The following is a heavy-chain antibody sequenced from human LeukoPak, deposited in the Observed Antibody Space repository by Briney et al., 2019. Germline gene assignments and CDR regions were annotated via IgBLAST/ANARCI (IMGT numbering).Heavy chain of an antibody. CDR1: GYTFTSYG. D-gene: IGHD3-16*02. J-gene: IGHJ4*02. V-gene: IGHV1-18*01. CDR3: AREITFGGVIVTPADY. CDR2: ISAYNGNT. Sequence: ASVKVSCKASGYTFTSYGISWVRQAPGQGLEWMGWISAYNGNTNYAQKLQGRVTMTTDTSTSTAYMELRSLRSDDTAVYYCAREITFGGVIVTPADYWGQGTLVTVSS.